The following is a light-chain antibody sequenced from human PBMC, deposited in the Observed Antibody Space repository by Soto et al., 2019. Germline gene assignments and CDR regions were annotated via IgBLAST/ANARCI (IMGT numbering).Light chain of an antibody. Sequence: QSALTQPASVSGSPGQSITISCTGTRSDVGGYNYVSWYQQHTGKAPKLMIYEVNNRPSGVSDRFSGSKSGNTASLTISGLQAEDEADYYCNSYTISSTRVFGGGTKLTVL. CDR1: RSDVGGYNY. J-gene: IGLJ2*01. V-gene: IGLV2-14*01. CDR2: EVN. CDR3: NSYTISSTRV.